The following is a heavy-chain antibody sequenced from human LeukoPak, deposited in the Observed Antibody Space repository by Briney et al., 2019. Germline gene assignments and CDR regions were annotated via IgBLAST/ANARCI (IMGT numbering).Heavy chain of an antibody. CDR1: GGSISNYY. CDR3: ASSSSCLYWFDP. D-gene: IGHD6-19*01. Sequence: PSETLSLTCTGSGGSISNYYWNWIRQPPGKGLEWIAYINYGGSTNYNPSLQSRVIISVDKSKNQFSLKLTSLTAADTAVYYCASSSSCLYWFDPWGQGTLVTVSS. CDR2: INYGGST. V-gene: IGHV4-59*01. J-gene: IGHJ5*02.